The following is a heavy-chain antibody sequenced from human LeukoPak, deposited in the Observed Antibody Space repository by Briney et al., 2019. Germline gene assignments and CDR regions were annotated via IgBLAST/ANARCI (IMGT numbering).Heavy chain of an antibody. CDR3: ARGTTGQRYYFDY. D-gene: IGHD1-1*01. J-gene: IGHJ4*02. V-gene: IGHV3-74*01. CDR2: LNSDGSST. Sequence: PGGSLRLSCAASGFTFSSYWMHWVRHAPGRGLVWVSRLNSDGSSTYFADSVKGRFTISRDNAKNTLYLQMNSLRAEDTPVYYCARGTTGQRYYFDYWGQGTLVTVSS. CDR1: GFTFSSYW.